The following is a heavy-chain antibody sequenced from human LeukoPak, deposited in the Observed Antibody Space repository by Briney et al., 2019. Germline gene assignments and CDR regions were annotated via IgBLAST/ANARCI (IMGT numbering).Heavy chain of an antibody. J-gene: IGHJ4*02. Sequence: GESLKISCKGSGYSFTSCWIGWVRQMPGKGLEWMGIIYPGDSDTRYSPSFQGQVTISADKSISTAYLQWSSLKASDTAMYYCARRLTMVRGVLGGPLDYWGQGTLVTVSS. CDR3: ARRLTMVRGVLGGPLDY. D-gene: IGHD3-10*01. CDR2: IYPGDSDT. CDR1: GYSFTSCW. V-gene: IGHV5-51*01.